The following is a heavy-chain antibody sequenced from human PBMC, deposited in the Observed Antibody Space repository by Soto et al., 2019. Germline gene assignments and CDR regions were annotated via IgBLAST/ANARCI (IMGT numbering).Heavy chain of an antibody. CDR3: ATSRISIAVAGETEYYFDY. J-gene: IGHJ4*02. CDR2: INPNSGDT. Sequence: ASVKVSCKASGYIFTGYYMHWVRQAPGQGLEWMGWINPNSGDTNYTQKFQGWLTMTRDTSISTAYMELSRLRSDDTAVYYCATSRISIAVAGETEYYFDYWGQGTLVTVSS. V-gene: IGHV1-2*04. CDR1: GYIFTGYY. D-gene: IGHD6-19*01.